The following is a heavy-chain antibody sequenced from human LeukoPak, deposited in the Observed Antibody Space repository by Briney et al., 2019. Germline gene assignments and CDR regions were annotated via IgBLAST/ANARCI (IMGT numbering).Heavy chain of an antibody. Sequence: ASVKVSCKASGGTFSSYAISWVRQAPGQGLEWMGGIIPIFGTANYAQKFQGRVTITADESTSTAYMELSSLRSEDTAVYYCAKDYYGSGFGGGAFDIWGQGTMVTVSS. CDR3: AKDYYGSGFGGGAFDI. J-gene: IGHJ3*02. V-gene: IGHV1-69*13. CDR1: GGTFSSYA. CDR2: IIPIFGTA. D-gene: IGHD3-10*01.